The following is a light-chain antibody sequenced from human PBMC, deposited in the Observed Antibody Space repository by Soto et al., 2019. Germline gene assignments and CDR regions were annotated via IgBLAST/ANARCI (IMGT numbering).Light chain of an antibody. CDR1: QSVSSSY. J-gene: IGKJ1*01. Sequence: EIVMTQSPGTLSLSQGERATLSCRASQSVSSSYLAWYQQKPGQAPRLLIYGASSRATGIPDRFSGSGSGTDFTLTISRLEPEDFAVYYSQQYGSSPRTFGQGTKVEIK. V-gene: IGKV3-20*01. CDR3: QQYGSSPRT. CDR2: GAS.